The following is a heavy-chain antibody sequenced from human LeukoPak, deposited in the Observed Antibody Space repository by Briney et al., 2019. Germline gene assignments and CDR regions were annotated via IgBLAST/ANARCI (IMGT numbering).Heavy chain of an antibody. CDR2: INSDGSST. CDR3: ARPSEYCGSTTCSIDY. D-gene: IGHD2-2*01. Sequence: GGSLRLSCAASGFTFSRYWMRWVRQAPGKGLVWVSRINSDGSSTNYADSMKGRFTISRDNAKNTLFLQMDSLRAEDTAVYYCARPSEYCGSTTCSIDYWGQGTLVTVSS. CDR1: GFTFSRYW. V-gene: IGHV3-74*01. J-gene: IGHJ4*02.